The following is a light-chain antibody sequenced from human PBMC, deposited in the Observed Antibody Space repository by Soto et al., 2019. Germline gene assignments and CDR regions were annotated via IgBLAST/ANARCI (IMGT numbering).Light chain of an antibody. Sequence: LTQAASVSGSPGQSITISCTGTSRDVGSYNLVSWYQHHPGKAPKPMIYEVTKRPSGVSNRFSGSKSGNTASLTISGLQAEDEADYYCCSYATTSYVFGTGTKGTVL. J-gene: IGLJ1*01. V-gene: IGLV2-23*02. CDR3: CSYATTSYV. CDR2: EVT. CDR1: SRDVGSYNL.